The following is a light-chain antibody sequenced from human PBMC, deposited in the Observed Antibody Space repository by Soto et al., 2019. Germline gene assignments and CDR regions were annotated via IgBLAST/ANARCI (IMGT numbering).Light chain of an antibody. J-gene: IGKJ3*01. Sequence: EIVLTQSPGTLFLSPGERATLSCRDSQSVSSSYLACYQQKPGQAPRLLIYGASGRATGIPDRFSGSGSGTDFTLPISSLEPEDLAVYYCQQYGSSPPITFGPGTKVDI. V-gene: IGKV3-20*01. CDR2: GAS. CDR1: QSVSSSY. CDR3: QQYGSSPPIT.